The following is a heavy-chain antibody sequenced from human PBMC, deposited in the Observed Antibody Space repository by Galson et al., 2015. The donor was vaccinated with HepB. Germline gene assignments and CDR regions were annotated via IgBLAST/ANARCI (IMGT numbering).Heavy chain of an antibody. V-gene: IGHV3-33*07. CDR3: ARESLSSAWYNFDS. J-gene: IGHJ4*02. Sequence: SLRLSCAASGFDFSRHGMYWVRQVPGKGLEWVTVIWRDGRNQYYADPVKGRFTISRDNSKNTLYLQMNSLTVEDTAVYYCARESLSSAWYNFDSWGRGTLVTVS. CDR1: GFDFSRHG. CDR2: IWRDGRNQ. D-gene: IGHD6-19*01.